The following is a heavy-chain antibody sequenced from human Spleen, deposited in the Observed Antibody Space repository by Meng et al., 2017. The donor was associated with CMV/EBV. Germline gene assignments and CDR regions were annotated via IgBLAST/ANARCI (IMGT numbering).Heavy chain of an antibody. CDR1: GYTFTSYY. D-gene: IGHD2-2*02. CDR3: ARGGYCSSTSCYRWLDCDY. CDR2: INPSGGST. J-gene: IGHJ4*02. V-gene: IGHV1-46*01. Sequence: ASVKVSCKASGYTFTSYYMHWVRQAPGQGLEWMGIINPSGGSTSYAQKFQGRVTMTRDTSTSTGYMELSSLRSEDTAVYYCARGGYCSSTSCYRWLDCDYWGQGTLVTVSS.